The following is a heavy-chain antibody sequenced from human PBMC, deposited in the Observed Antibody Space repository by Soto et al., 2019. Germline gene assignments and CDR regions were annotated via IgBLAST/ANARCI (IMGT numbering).Heavy chain of an antibody. V-gene: IGHV4-34*01. D-gene: IGHD3-10*01. J-gene: IGHJ5*02. CDR3: ARARRYYVSGSQTP. CDR2: INHSGST. CDR1: GGSFSGYY. Sequence: SETLSLTCAVYGGSFSGYYWSWIRQPPGKGLEWIGEINHSGSTNYNPSLKSRVTISVDTSKNQFSLKLSSVTAADTAVYYCARARRYYVSGSQTPWGKDTLV.